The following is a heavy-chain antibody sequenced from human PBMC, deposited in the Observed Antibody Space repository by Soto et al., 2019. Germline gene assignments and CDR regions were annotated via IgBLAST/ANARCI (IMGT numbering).Heavy chain of an antibody. J-gene: IGHJ4*02. CDR1: GFTFSSYN. D-gene: IGHD2-21*02. CDR3: AREVVTADFDY. Sequence: GGSLRLSCAASGFTFSSYNMNWVRQAPGRGLEWVSYITDSSSTIQYADSVKGRFTISRDNAKNSLYLQMNSLRAEDTAVYYCAREVVTADFDYWGQGTLVTVSS. CDR2: ITDSSSTI. V-gene: IGHV3-48*04.